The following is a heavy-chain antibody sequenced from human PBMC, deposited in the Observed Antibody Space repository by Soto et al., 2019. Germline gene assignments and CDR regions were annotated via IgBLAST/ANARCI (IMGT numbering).Heavy chain of an antibody. CDR2: ISGSGGRT. CDR3: AKGGYYSLFDI. Sequence: GGSLRLSCAASGFTFSSYAMSWVRQTPGKGLEWVSGISGSGGRTYYADSVKGRFTISRDNSNNTLSLQMHILRVEDTAVYFCAKGGYYSLFDIWGQGTMVTVSS. V-gene: IGHV3-23*01. CDR1: GFTFSSYA. J-gene: IGHJ3*02. D-gene: IGHD3-16*01.